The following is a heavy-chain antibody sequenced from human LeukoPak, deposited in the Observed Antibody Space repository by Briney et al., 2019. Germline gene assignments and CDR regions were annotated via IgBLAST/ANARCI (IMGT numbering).Heavy chain of an antibody. CDR1: GFTFTNYA. CDR3: ARGPERTGVGTRYYYDMDV. V-gene: IGHV3-30-3*01. J-gene: IGHJ6*02. Sequence: PGGSLRLSCAASGFTFTNYALHWVRQAPGKGLEWVAVISYDGTNKYYADSVKGRFTISRDNSKNTLSLQMNSLRAEDTAVYYCARGPERTGVGTRYYYDMDVWGQGTTVTVSS. D-gene: IGHD2-8*01. CDR2: ISYDGTNK.